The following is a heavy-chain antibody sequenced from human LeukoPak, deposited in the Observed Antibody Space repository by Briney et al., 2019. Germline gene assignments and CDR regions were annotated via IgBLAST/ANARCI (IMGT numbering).Heavy chain of an antibody. CDR2: IYAGGST. V-gene: IGHV3-66*01. D-gene: IGHD2-15*01. Sequence: PGGSLRLSCAASRFTVSDNLMSWVRQAPGKGLEWVSIIYAGGSTYYADSVKGRFTISRDNSKNTPYLQLNSLRVEDTAVYYCARTRDYSLDSWGQGTLVTVSS. J-gene: IGHJ4*02. CDR1: RFTVSDNL. CDR3: ARTRDYSLDS.